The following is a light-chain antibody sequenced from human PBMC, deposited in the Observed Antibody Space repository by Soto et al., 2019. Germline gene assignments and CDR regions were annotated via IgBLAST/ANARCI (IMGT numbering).Light chain of an antibody. CDR2: DVS. J-gene: IGLJ2*01. CDR1: SSDVGGYNY. Sequence: QSALTQPASVSGSPGQSITISCTGTSSDVGGYNYVSWYQQHPGKAPKLMIYDVSNRPSGGSNRFSGSKSGNTASLTISGLQEEDEAYYYCSSYRSSRSAGKVFGGGTKVTVL. V-gene: IGLV2-14*01. CDR3: SSYRSSRSAGKV.